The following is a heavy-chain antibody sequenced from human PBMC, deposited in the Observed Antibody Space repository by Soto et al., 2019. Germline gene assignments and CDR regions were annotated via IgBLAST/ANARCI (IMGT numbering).Heavy chain of an antibody. CDR3: VAGLAAGGASRGAYYYAMDV. J-gene: IGHJ6*04. Sequence: PGGSLRLSCAASGFTFSSYAMSWVRQAPGKGLEWVSAISGSGGSTYFADSVKGRFTISRDNSRNTLYLQMNSLRSEDMAVYFCVAGLAAGGASRGAYYYAMDVWGGGTTVTVSS. CDR2: ISGSGGST. V-gene: IGHV3-23*01. D-gene: IGHD6-25*01. CDR1: GFTFSSYA.